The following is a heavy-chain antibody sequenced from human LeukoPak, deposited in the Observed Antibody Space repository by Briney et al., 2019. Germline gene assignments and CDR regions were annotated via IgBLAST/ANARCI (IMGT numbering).Heavy chain of an antibody. J-gene: IGHJ5*02. CDR2: IYTSGST. CDR1: GGSISSYY. CDR3: ARFVVVPAASRGFWFDP. D-gene: IGHD2-2*01. V-gene: IGHV4-4*07. Sequence: SETLSLTCTVSGGSISSYYWSWIRQPAGKGLEWTGRIYTSGSTNYNPSLKSRVTMSVDTSKNQFSLKLSSVTAADTAVYYCARFVVVPAASRGFWFDPWGQGTLVTVSS.